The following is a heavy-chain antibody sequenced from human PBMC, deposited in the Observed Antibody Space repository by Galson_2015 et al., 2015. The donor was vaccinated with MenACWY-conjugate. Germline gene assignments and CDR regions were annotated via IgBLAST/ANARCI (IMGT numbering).Heavy chain of an antibody. D-gene: IGHD2-2*01. Sequence: QSGAEVKKPGESLKISCKGSGYSFSNYWIAWVRQMPGKGLEWMGIIYPGGSDTRYSPSFQGQVTISADKSISTGYLQWSSLKASDTAIYYCARHPYCSRTSCYYYGMDVWGQGTTVTVSS. CDR2: IYPGGSDT. CDR3: ARHPYCSRTSCYYYGMDV. J-gene: IGHJ6*02. V-gene: IGHV5-51*01. CDR1: GYSFSNYW.